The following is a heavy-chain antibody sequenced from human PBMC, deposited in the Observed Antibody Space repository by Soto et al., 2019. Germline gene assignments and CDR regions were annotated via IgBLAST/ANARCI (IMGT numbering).Heavy chain of an antibody. CDR3: ARDWGYCGGDCYPLDY. V-gene: IGHV1-69*13. CDR1: GGTFSSYA. Sequence: ASVKVSCKASGGTFSSYAISWLRQAPGQGLEWMGGIIPIFGTANYAQKFQGRVTITADESTSTAYMELSSLRSEDTAVYYCARDWGYCGGDCYPLDYWGQGTLVTVSS. CDR2: IIPIFGTA. D-gene: IGHD2-21*02. J-gene: IGHJ4*02.